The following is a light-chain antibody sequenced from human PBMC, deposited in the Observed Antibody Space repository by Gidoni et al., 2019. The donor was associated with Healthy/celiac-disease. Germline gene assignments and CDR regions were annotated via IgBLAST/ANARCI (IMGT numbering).Light chain of an antibody. CDR2: EGS. Sequence: QSALTHPPSASGSPGQSFTISCTGTSSEVGGYNYVSWYQQHPGKAPKLMIYEGSKRPAGVPDRFSGSKSGNTATLTVAGLQGEEEADYYCSSYAGSTNWVFGGGTKLTVL. V-gene: IGLV2-8*01. CDR1: SSEVGGYNY. J-gene: IGLJ3*02. CDR3: SSYAGSTNWV.